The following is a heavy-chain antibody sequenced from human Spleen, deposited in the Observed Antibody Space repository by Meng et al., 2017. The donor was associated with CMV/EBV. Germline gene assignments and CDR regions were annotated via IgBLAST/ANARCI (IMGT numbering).Heavy chain of an antibody. Sequence: CAASGFTFSNYAMQWVRQAPGKGLEWVAVISSDGNTKFYGDSVKGRFTVSRDRSKNTLYLQMNSLSPEDTAVYYCARDLPAAGTFDYWGQGTLVTVSS. CDR3: ARDLPAAGTFDY. CDR2: ISSDGNTK. D-gene: IGHD6-13*01. J-gene: IGHJ4*02. V-gene: IGHV3-30*04. CDR1: GFTFSNYA.